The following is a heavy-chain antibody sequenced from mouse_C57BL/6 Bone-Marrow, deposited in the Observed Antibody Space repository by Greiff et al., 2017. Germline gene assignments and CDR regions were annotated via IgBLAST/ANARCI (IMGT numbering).Heavy chain of an antibody. V-gene: IGHV3-6*01. J-gene: IGHJ2*01. Sequence: VQLKESGPGLVKPSQSLSLTCSVTGYSITSGYYWNWIRQFPGNKLEWMGYISYDGSNNYNPSLKNRISITRDTSKNQFFLKLKSVTTEDTATYYCARGGDYWGQGTTLTVSS. CDR2: ISYDGSN. CDR1: GYSITSGYY. CDR3: ARGGDY.